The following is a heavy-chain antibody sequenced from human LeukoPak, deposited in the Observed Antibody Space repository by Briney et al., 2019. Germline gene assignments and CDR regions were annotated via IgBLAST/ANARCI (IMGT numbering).Heavy chain of an antibody. J-gene: IGHJ6*03. CDR2: ISWNSGSI. D-gene: IGHD6-6*01. Sequence: PGRSLRLSRAASGFTFDDYAMHWVRQAPGKGLEWVSGISWNSGSIGYADSVKGRFTISRDNAKNSLYLQMNSLRAEDTALYYCARDPYSSSPYTYMDVWGKGTTVTVSS. V-gene: IGHV3-9*01. CDR1: GFTFDDYA. CDR3: ARDPYSSSPYTYMDV.